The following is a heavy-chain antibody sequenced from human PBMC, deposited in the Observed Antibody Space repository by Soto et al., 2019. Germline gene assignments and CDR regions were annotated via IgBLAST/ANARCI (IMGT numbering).Heavy chain of an antibody. D-gene: IGHD3-9*01. Sequence: GGSLRLSCAASGFTFSSYAMSWVRQAPGKGLEWVSAISGRGGSTYYADSVKGRFTISRDNSKNTLYLQMNSVRAEDTAVYYCAKDQYYDILTGYRPLDPWGQGTLVTVSS. CDR3: AKDQYYDILTGYRPLDP. J-gene: IGHJ5*02. CDR2: ISGRGGST. CDR1: GFTFSSYA. V-gene: IGHV3-23*01.